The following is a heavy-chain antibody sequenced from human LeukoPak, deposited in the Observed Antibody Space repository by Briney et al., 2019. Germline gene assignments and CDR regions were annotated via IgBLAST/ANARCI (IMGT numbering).Heavy chain of an antibody. J-gene: IGHJ4*02. CDR3: ARGSTARYYYESRGYYRGSVDY. CDR2: ISAYNGQT. V-gene: IGHV1-18*01. Sequence: RASVKVSCKASGYTFTTYGISWVRQALGQGLEWMGWISAYNGQTNYAQEFQGRVTMTTDTSTSTAYMELRSLRSDDTAVYFCARGSTARYYYESRGYYRGSVDYWGQGTLVTISS. CDR1: GYTFTTYG. D-gene: IGHD3-22*01.